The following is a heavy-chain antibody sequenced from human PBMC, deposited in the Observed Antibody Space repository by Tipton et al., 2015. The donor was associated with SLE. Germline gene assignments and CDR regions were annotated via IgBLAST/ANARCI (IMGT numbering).Heavy chain of an antibody. J-gene: IGHJ4*02. CDR3: AKRDDSGRFDY. Sequence: GSLRLSCAASGFTFSSYSMSWVRQAPGKGLEWVSAISYSGSRTYYAYSVEGRFTISRDTSKNTLYLRMNSLRAEDTAVYYCAKRDDSGRFDYWGQGTQVTVSS. CDR2: ISYSGSRT. D-gene: IGHD3-22*01. V-gene: IGHV3-23*01. CDR1: GFTFSSYS.